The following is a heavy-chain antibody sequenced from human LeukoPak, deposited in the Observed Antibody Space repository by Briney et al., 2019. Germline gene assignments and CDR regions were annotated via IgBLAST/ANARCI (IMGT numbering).Heavy chain of an antibody. V-gene: IGHV3-48*03. J-gene: IGHJ6*02. CDR1: GFTFSSYE. Sequence: PGGSLRLSCAASGFTFSSYETNWARQAPGKGLEWVSYISRSGSTIYYADSVKGRFTISRDNAKNSLYLQMNSLRAEDTAVYYCARESPYYYGMDVWGQGTTVTVSS. CDR3: ARESPYYYGMDV. CDR2: ISRSGSTI.